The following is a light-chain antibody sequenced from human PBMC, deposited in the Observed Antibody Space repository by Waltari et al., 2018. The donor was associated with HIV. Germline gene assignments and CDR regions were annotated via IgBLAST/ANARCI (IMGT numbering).Light chain of an antibody. Sequence: DIQMTQSPPSLSASVGDRDTITSRASQMIENFLNWYHQTPGKPPKLLVVAASSMERGIPSRFSGSGSVTEFTLTINSLQPEDFATYYCQQTSRTPHTFGHGTRLEIK. V-gene: IGKV1-39*01. J-gene: IGKJ5*01. CDR1: QMIENF. CDR3: QQTSRTPHT. CDR2: AAS.